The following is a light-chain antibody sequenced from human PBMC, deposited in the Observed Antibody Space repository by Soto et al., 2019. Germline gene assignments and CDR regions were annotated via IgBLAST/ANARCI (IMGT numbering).Light chain of an antibody. Sequence: QSVLTQPPSASGTPGQRVTICCSGSSSNIESNYVYWCQQFPGTAPKLLIYRNSQRPSGVPGRFSGSQSGTSASLAISGLRSEDEADYSCAAWDDSRGAVFGTGTKVTVL. CDR3: AAWDDSRGAV. CDR1: SSNIESNY. CDR2: RNS. J-gene: IGLJ1*01. V-gene: IGLV1-47*01.